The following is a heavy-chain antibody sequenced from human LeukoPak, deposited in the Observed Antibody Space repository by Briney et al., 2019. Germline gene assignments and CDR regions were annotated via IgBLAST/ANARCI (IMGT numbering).Heavy chain of an antibody. CDR1: GFTFSSFN. Sequence: PGGSLRLSCAASGFTFSSFNMNWVRQAPGKGLEWVSSIMSTSSLIWYADSLKGRFTISRENAKNSLFLQMDSLRVEDTAVYYCARSVGATTDRFDPWGQGTQVTVSS. CDR2: IMSTSSLI. J-gene: IGHJ5*02. V-gene: IGHV3-21*01. CDR3: ARSVGATTDRFDP. D-gene: IGHD1-26*01.